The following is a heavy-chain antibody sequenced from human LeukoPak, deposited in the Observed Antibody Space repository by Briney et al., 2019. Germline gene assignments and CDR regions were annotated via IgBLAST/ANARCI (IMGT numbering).Heavy chain of an antibody. CDR2: IWYDGSNK. Sequence: PGGSLRLSCAASGFTFSSYGMHWVRQAPGKGLEWVAVIWYDGSNKYYADSVKGRFTISRDNSKNTLYLQMNSLRAEDTAVYYCARDLKDSREDYWGQGTLVTVSS. CDR3: ARDLKDSREDY. J-gene: IGHJ4*02. V-gene: IGHV3-33*01. D-gene: IGHD3-22*01. CDR1: GFTFSSYG.